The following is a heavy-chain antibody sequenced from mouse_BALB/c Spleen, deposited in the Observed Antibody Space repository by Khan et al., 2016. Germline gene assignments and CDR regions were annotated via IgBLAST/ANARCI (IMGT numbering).Heavy chain of an antibody. CDR2: IDPANGNT. D-gene: IGHD2-4*01. Sequence: VQLQQSGAELVKPGASVKLSCTASGFNIKDTYMHWVKQRPEQGLEWIGRIDPANGNTKSDTKFQGKATITADNSSNTAYLQLSSLTSEDTAVYYCARSPYEYDVGFAYWGQGTLVTVSA. CDR1: GFNIKDTY. CDR3: ARSPYEYDVGFAY. J-gene: IGHJ3*01. V-gene: IGHV14-3*02.